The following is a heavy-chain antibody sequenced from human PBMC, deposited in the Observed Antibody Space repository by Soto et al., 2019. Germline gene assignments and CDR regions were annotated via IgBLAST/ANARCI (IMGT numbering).Heavy chain of an antibody. Sequence: QVQLVQPGAEVKKPGSSVKVSCKASGGTFSSYAISWVRQAPGQGLEWMGGIIPIFGTANYAQKFQGRVTIIAEKSSSTADMELSSMRSEDTAVYYCAGDRDGYSNHYFASWGQGTLVTVSS. J-gene: IGHJ4*02. CDR3: AGDRDGYSNHYFAS. V-gene: IGHV1-69*06. D-gene: IGHD2-21*01. CDR1: GGTFSSYA. CDR2: IIPIFGTA.